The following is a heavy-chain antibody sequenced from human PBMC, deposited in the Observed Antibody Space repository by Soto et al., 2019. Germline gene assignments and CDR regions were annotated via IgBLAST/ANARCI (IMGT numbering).Heavy chain of an antibody. CDR2: INYSGST. CDR3: ARTYYGGPGY. D-gene: IGHD4-17*01. V-gene: IGHV4-34*01. Sequence: SETLSLTCAVYGGSFSSYYWGWIRQPPGKGLEWIGNINYSGSTYYNPSLKSRVTISVDTSKNQFSLNLSSVTAADTAVYYCARTYYGGPGYWGQGTLVTVSS. CDR1: GGSFSSYY. J-gene: IGHJ4*02.